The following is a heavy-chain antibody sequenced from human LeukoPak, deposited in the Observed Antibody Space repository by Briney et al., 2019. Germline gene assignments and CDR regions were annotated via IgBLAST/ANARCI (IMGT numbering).Heavy chain of an antibody. V-gene: IGHV4-31*03. CDR1: GGSISSGVYY. CDR2: IYYSGST. D-gene: IGHD6-19*01. Sequence: SETLSLTCTVSGGSISSGVYYWSWIRQHPGKGLEWIGYIYYSGSTYYNPSLKSRVTISVDTSKNQFSLKLSSVTAADTAVYYCASLTVYSSGCFYDWGQGTLVTVSS. CDR3: ASLTVYSSGCFYD. J-gene: IGHJ4*02.